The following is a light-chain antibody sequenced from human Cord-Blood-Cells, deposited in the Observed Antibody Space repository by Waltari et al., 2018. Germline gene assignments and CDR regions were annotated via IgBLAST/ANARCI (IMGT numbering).Light chain of an antibody. CDR2: GAS. Sequence: DIVMTQSPDSLAVSLGERATINCKSSQSVLYSSNNKNYLAWYQQKPGQPPKLRIYGASTRESGVPDRFSGRGSGTDFTLTISSLQAEDVAVYYCQQYYSTPRTFGQGTKLEIK. CDR3: QQYYSTPRT. CDR1: QSVLYSSNNKNY. J-gene: IGKJ2*02. V-gene: IGKV4-1*01.